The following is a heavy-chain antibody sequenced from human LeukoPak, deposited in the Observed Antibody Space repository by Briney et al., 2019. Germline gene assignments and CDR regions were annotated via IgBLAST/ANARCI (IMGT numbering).Heavy chain of an antibody. V-gene: IGHV3-74*01. Sequence: GGSVRLSCAASGFTFSTYWMYWVRQVPGKGLVWVSRINSDGSGTSYADSVKGRFTISRDNAKNTLYLQMNSLRAEDTAVYFCARDGYSYYMDVWGKGTTVTVSS. CDR2: INSDGSGT. CDR1: GFTFSTYW. CDR3: ARDGYSYYMDV. J-gene: IGHJ6*03.